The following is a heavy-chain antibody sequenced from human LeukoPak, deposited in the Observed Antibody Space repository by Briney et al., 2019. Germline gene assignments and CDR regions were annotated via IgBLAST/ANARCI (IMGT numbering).Heavy chain of an antibody. CDR1: GFTFSSYA. D-gene: IGHD3-22*01. J-gene: IGHJ4*02. Sequence: PGGSLRLSCAASGFTFSSYAMNWVRQAPGKGPEWVSFISSTGGTIHYADSVKGRLTISRDNAKNSLYLEMNSLRAEDTAIYYCTTKLSGYYLVNYWGQGTLVTVSS. V-gene: IGHV3-48*03. CDR3: TTKLSGYYLVNY. CDR2: ISSTGGTI.